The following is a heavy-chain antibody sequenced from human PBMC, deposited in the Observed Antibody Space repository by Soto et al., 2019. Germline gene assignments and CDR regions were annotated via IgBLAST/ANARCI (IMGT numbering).Heavy chain of an antibody. D-gene: IGHD6-6*01. Sequence: GGSLRLSCAASGFTFSSYGMNWVRQAPGKGLEWVSYISSGSATIYYADSAKGRFTISRDNAKNSLYLQVDSLGDEDTAMFYCLRDSASYSSSSGSYWYFDLWGRGTLVTVSS. CDR2: ISSGSATI. V-gene: IGHV3-48*02. J-gene: IGHJ2*01. CDR1: GFTFSSYG. CDR3: LRDSASYSSSSGSYWYFDL.